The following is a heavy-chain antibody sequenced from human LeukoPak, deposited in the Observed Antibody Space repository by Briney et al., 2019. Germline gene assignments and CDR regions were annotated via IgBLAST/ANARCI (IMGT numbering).Heavy chain of an antibody. J-gene: IGHJ6*03. CDR3: ARDAGRDYSDYYYYYYMDV. D-gene: IGHD4-11*01. Sequence: PGGSLRLSCAASGFTFSSYSMNWVRQAPGKGLEWVSSISSSSSYIYYADSVKGRFTISRDNAKNSLYLQMNSLRAEDTAVYYCARDAGRDYSDYYYYYYMDVRGKGTTVTVSS. CDR1: GFTFSSYS. CDR2: ISSSSSYI. V-gene: IGHV3-21*01.